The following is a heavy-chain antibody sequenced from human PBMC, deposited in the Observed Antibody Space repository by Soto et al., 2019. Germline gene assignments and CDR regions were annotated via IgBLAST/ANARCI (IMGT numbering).Heavy chain of an antibody. Sequence: QVQLQASGPGLVKPSQTLSLTCTVSGGSISRGASYWTWVRQHPKRGLEWIGSIYHTGSTYYNPSLKSRVTISVDTSKNQFSLKRSSVTAADTAVYYCAREQQLFRPYYGMDVWGQGTTVTVSS. J-gene: IGHJ6*02. CDR2: IYHTGST. CDR3: AREQQLFRPYYGMDV. V-gene: IGHV4-31*03. CDR1: GGSISRGASY. D-gene: IGHD6-6*01.